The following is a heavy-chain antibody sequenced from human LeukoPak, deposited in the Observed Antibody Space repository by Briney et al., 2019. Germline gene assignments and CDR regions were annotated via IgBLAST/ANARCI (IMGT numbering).Heavy chain of an antibody. J-gene: IGHJ4*02. V-gene: IGHV3-74*01. CDR3: ASLWNFDY. Sequence: GGSLRLSCTASGFTFSTYWMHWVRQAPRKGLVWVSRINGDGSSTSYADCVKGRFTISRDNAKNTLYLQMHSLRVEDTAVYYCASLWNFDYWGQGTLVPV. CDR1: GFTFSTYW. CDR2: INGDGSST. D-gene: IGHD1-1*01.